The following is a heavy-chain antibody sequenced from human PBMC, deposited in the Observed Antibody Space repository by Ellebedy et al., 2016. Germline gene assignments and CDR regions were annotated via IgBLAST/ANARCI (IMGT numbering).Heavy chain of an antibody. V-gene: IGHV4-59*02. CDR3: VRDVSLYSSSPSFDS. D-gene: IGHD6-6*01. CDR1: GGSVDTYY. Sequence: SETLSLTXSVSGGSVDTYYWTWIRQSPGKGLEWIGYVFYGGSTKYNPSLRSRVTISLDTSRNQFSLKVTSVAAADTAVYYCVRDVSLYSSSPSFDSWGRGTLVTVSS. CDR2: VFYGGST. J-gene: IGHJ4*02.